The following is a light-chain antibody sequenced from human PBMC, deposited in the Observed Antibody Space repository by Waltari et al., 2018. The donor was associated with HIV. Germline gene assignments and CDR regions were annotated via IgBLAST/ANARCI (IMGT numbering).Light chain of an antibody. CDR3: AAWDDTLSSYV. CDR2: RTN. Sequence: QSVLTQPPSASGTPGQRVTISCSGSHSNIGGEAVSWFQHLPGTAPKLLIYRTNQRRSGVPDRFSGSKSGTSSSLASSGLRSDDEADYYCAAWDDTLSSYVFGTGTTVTV. V-gene: IGLV1-47*01. J-gene: IGLJ1*01. CDR1: HSNIGGEA.